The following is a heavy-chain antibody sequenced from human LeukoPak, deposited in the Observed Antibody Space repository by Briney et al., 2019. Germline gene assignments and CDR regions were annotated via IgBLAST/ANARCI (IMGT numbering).Heavy chain of an antibody. CDR2: IKKDGSEK. V-gene: IGHV3-7*01. CDR1: GFTFSSYW. CDR3: ARGGIAAATCVYMDV. J-gene: IGHJ6*03. Sequence: GGSLRLSCAASGFTFSSYWMSWVRQAPGKGLEWVANIKKDGSEKYYVDSVKGRFTISRDNAKTSLYLQMNSLRAEDTAVYYCARGGIAAATCVYMDVWGKGTTVTISS. D-gene: IGHD6-13*01.